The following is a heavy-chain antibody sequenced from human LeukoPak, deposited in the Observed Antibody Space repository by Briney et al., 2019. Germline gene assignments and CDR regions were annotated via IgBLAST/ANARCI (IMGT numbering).Heavy chain of an antibody. V-gene: IGHV4-59*08. D-gene: IGHD4-17*01. CDR1: GGSISSYY. CDR2: IYYSGST. J-gene: IGHJ3*02. CDR3: ARAHPYGDYPLGAFDI. Sequence: SETLSLTCTVSGGSISSYYWSWIRQPPGKGLEWIGYIYYSGSTNYNPSLKSRVTISVDTSKNQFSLKLSSVTAADTAVYYCARAHPYGDYPLGAFDIWGQGTMVTVSS.